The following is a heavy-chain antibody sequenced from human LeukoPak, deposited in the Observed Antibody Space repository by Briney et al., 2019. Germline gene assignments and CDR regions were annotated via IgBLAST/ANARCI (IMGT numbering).Heavy chain of an antibody. Sequence: GGSLRLSCAASGFTFSSYAMSWVRQAPGKGLEWVANIKQDGSEKYYVDSVKGRFTISRDNAKSSLYLQMNSLRAEDTAVYYCARDGVEWELPDDAFDIWGQGTMVTVSS. CDR2: IKQDGSEK. D-gene: IGHD1-26*01. CDR1: GFTFSSYA. CDR3: ARDGVEWELPDDAFDI. V-gene: IGHV3-7*01. J-gene: IGHJ3*02.